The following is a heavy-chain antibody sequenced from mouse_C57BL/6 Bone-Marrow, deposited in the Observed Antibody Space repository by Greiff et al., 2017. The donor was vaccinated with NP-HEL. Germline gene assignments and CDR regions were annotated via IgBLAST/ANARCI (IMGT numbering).Heavy chain of an antibody. Sequence: EVQLVESGGGLVKPGGSLKLSCAASGFTFSSYTMSWVRQTPEKRLEWVATISGGGGNTYYPDSVKGRFTISRDNAKNTLYLQMSSLRSEDTASYYCARRGWLPYFDYWGQGTTLTVSS. J-gene: IGHJ2*01. D-gene: IGHD2-3*01. CDR2: ISGGGGNT. CDR1: GFTFSSYT. V-gene: IGHV5-9*01. CDR3: ARRGWLPYFDY.